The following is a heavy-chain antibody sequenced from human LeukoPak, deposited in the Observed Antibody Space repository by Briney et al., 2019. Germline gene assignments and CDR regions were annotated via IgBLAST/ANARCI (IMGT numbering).Heavy chain of an antibody. Sequence: GGSLRLSCAASGFTFSSYSMNWVRQAPGKGLEWVSSISSSSSYIYYADSVKGRFTISRDNAKNSLYLQMNSLRAEDTAVYYCARGYCSSTSCYATVEWFDPWGQGTLVTVSS. J-gene: IGHJ5*02. CDR1: GFTFSSYS. D-gene: IGHD2-2*01. V-gene: IGHV3-21*01. CDR2: ISSSSSYI. CDR3: ARGYCSSTSCYATVEWFDP.